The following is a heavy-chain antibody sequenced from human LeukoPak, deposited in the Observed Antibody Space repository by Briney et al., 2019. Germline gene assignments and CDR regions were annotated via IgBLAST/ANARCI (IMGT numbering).Heavy chain of an antibody. CDR2: ISSNGGST. D-gene: IGHD1-26*01. V-gene: IGHV3-64*01. CDR1: GFIFSTFA. CDR3: AGSPETNLRAFDI. Sequence: GGSLRLSCAASGFIFSTFAMHWVRQAPGKGLEYVSAISSNGGSTYYPNSVRGRFNISRDNSKNTLYLQMGSLRAEDTAVYYCAGSPETNLRAFDIWGQGTMVTVSS. J-gene: IGHJ3*02.